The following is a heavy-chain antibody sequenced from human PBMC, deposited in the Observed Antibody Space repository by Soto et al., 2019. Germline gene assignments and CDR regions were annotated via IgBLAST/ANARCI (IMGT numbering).Heavy chain of an antibody. D-gene: IGHD3-10*01. CDR2: INPNGGGT. Sequence: QVQLVQSGAEVKKPGASVKVSCKASGYTFTGYYMHWVRQAPGQGLEWMGWINPNGGGTNYAQKFQGWVTMTRDTSISTAYMELSRLRSDDTAVYYCARGAMVRGVIPYYYGMDVWGQGTTVTVSS. CDR1: GYTFTGYY. CDR3: ARGAMVRGVIPYYYGMDV. V-gene: IGHV1-2*04. J-gene: IGHJ6*02.